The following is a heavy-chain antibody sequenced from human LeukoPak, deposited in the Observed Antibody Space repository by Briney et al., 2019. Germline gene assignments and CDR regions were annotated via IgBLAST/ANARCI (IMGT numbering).Heavy chain of an antibody. V-gene: IGHV1-2*02. CDR3: ARGAVVGAAH. Sequence: GASVKVSCKASGYTFTDYYMHWVRQDPGQGLEWMGWINPNSGGTNYAQKFQGRVTMTRDTSISTAYMELSRLRSDDTAVYYCARGAVVGAAHWGQGTLVTVSS. CDR2: INPNSGGT. J-gene: IGHJ4*02. CDR1: GYTFTDYY. D-gene: IGHD1-26*01.